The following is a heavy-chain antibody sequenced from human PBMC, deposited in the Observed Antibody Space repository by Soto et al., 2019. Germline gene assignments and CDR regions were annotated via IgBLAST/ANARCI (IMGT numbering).Heavy chain of an antibody. J-gene: IGHJ4*02. V-gene: IGHV2-5*02. CDR2: IYWDDDK. D-gene: IGHD1-1*01. CDR1: GFSLTNSPVG. CDR3: AHRLGGSSWNDGFFDF. Sequence: QITLKESGPTVVEPTEALALTCSFSGFSLTNSPVGVGWFRQPPGKALEWLAVIYWDDDKRYNPSLKTRITMTKDTSKNQVALTMTDMEPKDTATYFYAHRLGGSSWNDGFFDFWGQGFPVTVS.